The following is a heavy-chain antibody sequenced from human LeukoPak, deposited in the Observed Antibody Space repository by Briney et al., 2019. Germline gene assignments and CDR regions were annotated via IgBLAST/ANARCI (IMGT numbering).Heavy chain of an antibody. CDR3: ARAFRGIFGVFEAFDI. CDR2: IYYSGST. J-gene: IGHJ3*02. Sequence: PSETLSLTCTVSGGSISSSSYYWGWIRQPPGKGLGWIGSIYYSGSTYYNPSLKSRVTISVDTSKNQFSLKLSSVTAADTAVYYCARAFRGIFGVFEAFDIWGQGTMVTVSS. D-gene: IGHD3-3*01. V-gene: IGHV4-39*01. CDR1: GGSISSSSYY.